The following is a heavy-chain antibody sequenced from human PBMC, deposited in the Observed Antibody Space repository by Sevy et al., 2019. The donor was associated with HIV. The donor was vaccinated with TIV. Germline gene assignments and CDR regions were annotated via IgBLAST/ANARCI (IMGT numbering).Heavy chain of an antibody. CDR2: IKQDGSEK. CDR3: ARGGAIYCSGGSCYDFDY. D-gene: IGHD2-15*01. Sequence: GGSLRLSCAASGFTFSSYWMSWVRQAPGKGLEWVANIKQDGSEKYHVDSGKGRFTISRDNAKNSLYLQMNSLRAEDTAVYYCARGGAIYCSGGSCYDFDYWGQGTLVTVSS. V-gene: IGHV3-7*03. CDR1: GFTFSSYW. J-gene: IGHJ4*02.